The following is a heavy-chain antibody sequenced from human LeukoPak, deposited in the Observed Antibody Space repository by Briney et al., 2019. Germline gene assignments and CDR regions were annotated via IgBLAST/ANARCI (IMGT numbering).Heavy chain of an antibody. CDR3: ARGYSSSWLGYFDY. J-gene: IGHJ4*02. CDR2: VSSDGSIK. D-gene: IGHD6-13*01. Sequence: PGGSLRLSCVASGFTFSSYGIHWVRQAPGKGLEWVAVVSSDGSIKYNADSVKGRFTISRDTSKNTVYLQMKSLGAEDTAFYYCARGYSSSWLGYFDYWGQGTLVTVSS. CDR1: GFTFSSYG. V-gene: IGHV3-30*03.